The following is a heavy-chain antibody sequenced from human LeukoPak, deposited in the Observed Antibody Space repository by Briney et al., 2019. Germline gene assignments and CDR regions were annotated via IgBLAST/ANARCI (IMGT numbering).Heavy chain of an antibody. Sequence: GGSLRLSCAASGFTLSSYAMSWVRQAPGTGLEWLSGSTVGGTNTHYADSVKGRFTISRDHSKNMLYLQMNSLRAEDTAIYYCAKDIYAYVTNCFFDYWGQGSLVTVSS. J-gene: IGHJ4*02. CDR3: AKDIYAYVTNCFFDY. CDR1: GFTLSSYA. CDR2: STVGGTNT. D-gene: IGHD4-17*01. V-gene: IGHV3-23*01.